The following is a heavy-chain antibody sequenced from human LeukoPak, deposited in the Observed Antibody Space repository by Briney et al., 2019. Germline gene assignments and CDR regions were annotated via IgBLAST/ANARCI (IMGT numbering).Heavy chain of an antibody. V-gene: IGHV4-30-4*08. J-gene: IGHJ4*02. Sequence: PSQTLSLTCTVSGGSISSGDYYWSWIRQPPGKGLEWIGYIYYSGRTYYNPSLKSRVTISVDTSENQFSLKLSSVTAADTAVYYCARDRGLTYYYDSSGYYLDWGQGTLVTVSS. CDR2: IYYSGRT. D-gene: IGHD3-22*01. CDR1: GGSISSGDYY. CDR3: ARDRGLTYYYDSSGYYLD.